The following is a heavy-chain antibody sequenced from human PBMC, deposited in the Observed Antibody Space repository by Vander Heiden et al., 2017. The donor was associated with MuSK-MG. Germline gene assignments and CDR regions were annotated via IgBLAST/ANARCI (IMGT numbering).Heavy chain of an antibody. J-gene: IGHJ6*03. CDR3: ARLKKGDYYYSYYMDV. V-gene: IGHV4-39*01. CDR1: GDSINSLSPL. CDR2: IDYRGTT. Sequence: GDSINSLSPLWGWLRQPPGKGLAWVGSIDYRGTTSYNPSLRSRVTISRDPSKNQVSLRLSSVTAADTAVYFCARLKKGDYYYSYYMDVWGKGTTVTVSS. D-gene: IGHD2-21*02.